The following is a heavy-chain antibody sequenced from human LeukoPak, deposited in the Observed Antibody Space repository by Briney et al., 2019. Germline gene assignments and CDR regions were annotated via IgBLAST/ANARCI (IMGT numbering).Heavy chain of an antibody. Sequence: SETLSLTCTVSGGSVSSGSYYWSWIRQPPGKGPEWVGYIYYSGSTNYNPSLKSRVTISVDTSKNQFSLKLSSVTAADTAVYCCARVVLSHLFDPCGQGTLVTVSS. CDR1: GGSVSSGSYY. CDR2: IYYSGST. CDR3: ARVVLSHLFDP. J-gene: IGHJ5*02. D-gene: IGHD1-26*01. V-gene: IGHV4-61*01.